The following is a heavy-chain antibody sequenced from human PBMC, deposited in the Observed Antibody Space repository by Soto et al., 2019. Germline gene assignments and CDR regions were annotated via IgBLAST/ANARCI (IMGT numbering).Heavy chain of an antibody. D-gene: IGHD1-26*01. Sequence: ASVKVSCKAPRDTFTSYYINWVRQAPVQVLEWMVVINPHCGSTAYAQKFKGRVTLTRDTSASTVYMEVSSLTSEDTAMYYCARSSGGNFGIIIEGTNWFEPWAQGTMVTVSS. CDR3: ARSSGGNFGIIIEGTNWFEP. V-gene: IGHV1-46*01. CDR2: INPHCGST. CDR1: RDTFTSYY. J-gene: IGHJ5*02.